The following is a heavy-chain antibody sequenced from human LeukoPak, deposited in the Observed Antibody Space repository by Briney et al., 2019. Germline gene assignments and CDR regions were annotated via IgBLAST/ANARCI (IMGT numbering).Heavy chain of an antibody. J-gene: IGHJ3*02. CDR2: IYYSGST. CDR1: GVSFSGYY. D-gene: IGHD4-17*01. CDR3: ARDTTVTTNDAFDI. Sequence: EPSETLSLTCAVYGVSFSGYYWSWIRQHPGKGLEWIGYIYYSGSTYYNPSLKSRVTISVDTSKNQFSLKLSSVTAADTAVYYCARDTTVTTNDAFDIWGQGTMVTVSS. V-gene: IGHV4-31*11.